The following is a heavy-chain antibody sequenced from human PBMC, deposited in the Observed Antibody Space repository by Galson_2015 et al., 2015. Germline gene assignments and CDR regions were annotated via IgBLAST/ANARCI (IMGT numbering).Heavy chain of an antibody. Sequence: SLRLSCAASGFTFSDHYMDWFRQAPGKGLEWVGRITNKPDNYTTYYADSVKGRFTISRDNSKNTLYLQMNSLRAEDTAVYYCARDTRITMVRGVITDYYYYGMDVWGQGTTVTVSS. CDR2: ITNKPDNYTT. D-gene: IGHD3-10*01. J-gene: IGHJ6*02. V-gene: IGHV3-72*01. CDR3: ARDTRITMVRGVITDYYYYGMDV. CDR1: GFTFSDHY.